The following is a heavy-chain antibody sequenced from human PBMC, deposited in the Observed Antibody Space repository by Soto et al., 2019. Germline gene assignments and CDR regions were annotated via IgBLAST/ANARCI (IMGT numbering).Heavy chain of an antibody. Sequence: SQSLSLTRAISGDSVSSNSAAWNWIRQSPSRGLEWLGRTYYRSKWYNDYAVSVKSRITINPDTSKNQFSLQLNSVTPEDTAVYYCARGNKFCGGYGMDVWGKGTTVTVSS. CDR3: ARGNKFCGGYGMDV. V-gene: IGHV6-1*01. J-gene: IGHJ6*04. CDR2: TYYRSKWYN. CDR1: GDSVSSNSAA. D-gene: IGHD2-21*01.